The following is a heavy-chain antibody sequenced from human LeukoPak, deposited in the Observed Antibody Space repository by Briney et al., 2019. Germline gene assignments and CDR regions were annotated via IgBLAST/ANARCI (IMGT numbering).Heavy chain of an antibody. V-gene: IGHV5-10-1*01. D-gene: IGHD3-10*01. CDR2: IDPSDSYT. CDR1: GYSFTSYW. CDR3: ARGYGSGSYYFDY. Sequence: GESLKISCKGSGYSFTSYWISWVRQMPGKGLEWMGRIDPSDSYTNYSPSFQGHVTISADKSIRTAYVQWRSLRASDPAMYYCARGYGSGSYYFDYWGQGTLVTASS. J-gene: IGHJ4*02.